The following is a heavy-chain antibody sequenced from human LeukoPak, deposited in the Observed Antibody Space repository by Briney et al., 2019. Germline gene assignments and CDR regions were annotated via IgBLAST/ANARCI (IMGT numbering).Heavy chain of an antibody. CDR3: ARHEAQDFDY. CDR1: GGSISSSNYY. CDR2: IYYSGTT. Sequence: SETLSLTCTVSGGSISSSNYYWGWIRQPPGKGLEWIGSIYYSGTTYYSSSLKSRVIISVDTSKNQFSLKLSSVTATDTAVYYCARHEAQDFDYWGQGTLVTVSS. J-gene: IGHJ4*02. V-gene: IGHV4-39*01.